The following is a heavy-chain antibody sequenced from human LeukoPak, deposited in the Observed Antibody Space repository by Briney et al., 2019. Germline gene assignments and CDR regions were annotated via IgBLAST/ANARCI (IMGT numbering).Heavy chain of an antibody. Sequence: GASVKVSCKASGYTFTIYDINWVRQATGQGLEWMGWMNPNSGNTGYAQKFQGRVTMTRNTSISTAYMELSSLRSEDTAVYYCARGYDFWSGYSWYYGMDVWGQGTTVTVSS. CDR2: MNPNSGNT. CDR3: ARGYDFWSGYSWYYGMDV. CDR1: GYTFTIYD. J-gene: IGHJ6*02. D-gene: IGHD3-3*01. V-gene: IGHV1-8*01.